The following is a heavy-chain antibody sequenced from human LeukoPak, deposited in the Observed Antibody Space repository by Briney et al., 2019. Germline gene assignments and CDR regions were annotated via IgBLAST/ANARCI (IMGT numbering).Heavy chain of an antibody. J-gene: IGHJ6*03. CDR2: IYYSGST. V-gene: IGHV4-59*01. CDR1: GGSIITYY. D-gene: IGHD6-13*01. Sequence: SETLSLTCSVSGGSIITYYWSWIRQPPGKGLEWIGYIYYSGSTNYNPSLKSRVTILVDTSKNQFSLKLSSVTAADTAVYYWARGGGISHYYYYMDVWGKGTMVTISS. CDR3: ARGGGISHYYYYMDV.